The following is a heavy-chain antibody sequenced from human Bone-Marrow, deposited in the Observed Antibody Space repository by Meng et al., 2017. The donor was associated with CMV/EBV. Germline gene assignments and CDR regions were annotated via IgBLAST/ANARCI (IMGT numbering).Heavy chain of an antibody. CDR3: AKDGVTVVPAANEYYFDY. Sequence: GESLKISCAASGFTFSDYYMSWIRQAPGKGLEWVAFIRYDGSNKYYADSVKGRFTISRDNSKNTLYLQMNSLRAEDTAVYYCAKDGVTVVPAANEYYFDYWGQGTLVTVSS. CDR1: GFTFSDYY. D-gene: IGHD2-2*01. CDR2: IRYDGSNK. V-gene: IGHV3-30*02. J-gene: IGHJ4*02.